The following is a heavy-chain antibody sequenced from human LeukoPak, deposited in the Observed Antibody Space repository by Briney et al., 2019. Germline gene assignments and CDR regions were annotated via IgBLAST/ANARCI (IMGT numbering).Heavy chain of an antibody. CDR3: ARDRPVAGANWFDP. CDR1: GGSISSYY. D-gene: IGHD6-13*01. V-gene: IGHV4-59*12. Sequence: SETLSLTCTVSGGSISSYYWSWIRQPPGKGLEWIGYIYYSGSPNYNPSLKSRVTISIDTSKNQFSLKLTSVTAADTAVYYCARDRPVAGANWFDPWGQGALVTVSS. CDR2: IYYSGSP. J-gene: IGHJ5*02.